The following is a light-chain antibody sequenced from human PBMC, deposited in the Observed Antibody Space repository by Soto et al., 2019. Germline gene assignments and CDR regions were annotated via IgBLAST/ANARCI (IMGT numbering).Light chain of an antibody. J-gene: IGKJ1*01. CDR2: GAS. Sequence: GLSQSACTLSLSTGERATLSCRASQSVSNNYLAWYQQKPGQAPRLLIYGASNRATGIPDRFSGSGSGTDFTLTISRLEPEDFAVYYCQQYNNWPRTFAQGTKVAIK. CDR1: QSVSNNY. CDR3: QQYNNWPRT. V-gene: IGKV3-20*01.